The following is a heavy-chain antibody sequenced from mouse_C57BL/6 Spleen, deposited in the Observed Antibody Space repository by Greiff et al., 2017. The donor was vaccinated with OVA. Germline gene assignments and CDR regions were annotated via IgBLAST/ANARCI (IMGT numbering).Heavy chain of an antibody. CDR3: ARGGITTVVARAMDY. Sequence: QVQLKQPGAELVKPGASVKLSCKASGYTFTSYWMQWVKQRPGQGLEWIGEIDPSDSYTNYNQKFKGKATLTVDTSSSTAYMQLSSLTSEDSAVYYCARGGITTVVARAMDYWGQGTSVTVSS. V-gene: IGHV1-50*01. CDR1: GYTFTSYW. CDR2: IDPSDSYT. J-gene: IGHJ4*01. D-gene: IGHD1-1*01.